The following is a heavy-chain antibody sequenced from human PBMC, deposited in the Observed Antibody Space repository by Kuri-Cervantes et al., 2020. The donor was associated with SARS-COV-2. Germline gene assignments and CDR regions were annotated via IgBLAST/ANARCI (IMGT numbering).Heavy chain of an antibody. J-gene: IGHJ4*02. Sequence: SETLSLTCTVSGGSISSYYWGWIRQPPGKGLEWIGSIYYSGSTYYNPSLKSRVTISVDTSKNQFSLKLSSVTAADTAVYYCARGGLTTLRYWGQGTLVTVSS. D-gene: IGHD3-9*01. CDR3: ARGGLTTLRY. CDR1: GGSISSYY. V-gene: IGHV4-39*01. CDR2: IYYSGST.